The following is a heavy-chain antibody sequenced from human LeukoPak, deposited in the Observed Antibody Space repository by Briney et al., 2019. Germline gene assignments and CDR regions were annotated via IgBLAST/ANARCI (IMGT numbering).Heavy chain of an antibody. CDR3: ARREAEESGPIDY. J-gene: IGHJ4*02. V-gene: IGHV3-23*01. CDR1: GFTFRSYT. D-gene: IGHD3-3*01. CDR2: ISGSGDNT. Sequence: PGGSLRLSCAASGFTFRSYTMNWVRQAPGKGLEWVSGISGSGDNTLYADSVKGRFTISRDNSRNILYLRMSSLRADDTAVYYCARREAEESGPIDYWGQGTLVTVSS.